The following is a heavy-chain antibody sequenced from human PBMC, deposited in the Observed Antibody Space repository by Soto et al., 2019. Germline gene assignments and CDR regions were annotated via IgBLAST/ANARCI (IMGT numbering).Heavy chain of an antibody. V-gene: IGHV4-39*01. CDR2: IYYSGSS. J-gene: IGHJ4*02. CDR3: ARLAAGTHYYFDY. Sequence: QLQLQESGPGLVKPSETLSLTCTVSGASIGSTNYYWGWVRQPPGKGLEWIGSIYYSGSSYHNPSLKSRVTISVDTSKNQFSLRVDSVTAAHTGVYYCARLAAGTHYYFDYWGRGTLVTVSS. D-gene: IGHD6-13*01. CDR1: GASIGSTNYY.